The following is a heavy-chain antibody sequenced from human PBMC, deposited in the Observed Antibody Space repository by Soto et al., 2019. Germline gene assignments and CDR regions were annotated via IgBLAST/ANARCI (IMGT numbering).Heavy chain of an antibody. CDR2: ISSSGGGT. D-gene: IGHD3-16*01. V-gene: IGHV3-23*01. Sequence: PGGSLRLSCAASGFTFSSYAMSWVRQAPGKGLEWVSGISSSGGGTYYADAVKGRFTISRDNPKNTLYLQMNSLRAEDTAVYYCAKDRLSLDAFDIWGQGTMVTVSS. J-gene: IGHJ3*02. CDR3: AKDRLSLDAFDI. CDR1: GFTFSSYA.